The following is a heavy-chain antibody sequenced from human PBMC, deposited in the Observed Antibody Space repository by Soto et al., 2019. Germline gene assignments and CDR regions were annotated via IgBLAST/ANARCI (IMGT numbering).Heavy chain of an antibody. D-gene: IGHD2-15*01. CDR1: GYTFTSYA. Sequence: GASVKVSCKASGYTFTSYAMHWVRQAPGQRLEWMGWINAGNGNTKYSQKFQGRVTITRDTSASTAYMELSSLRSEDTAVYYCARDPSKELGYCSGGSCYEGPNWFDPWGQGTLVTVSS. V-gene: IGHV1-3*01. J-gene: IGHJ5*02. CDR2: INAGNGNT. CDR3: ARDPSKELGYCSGGSCYEGPNWFDP.